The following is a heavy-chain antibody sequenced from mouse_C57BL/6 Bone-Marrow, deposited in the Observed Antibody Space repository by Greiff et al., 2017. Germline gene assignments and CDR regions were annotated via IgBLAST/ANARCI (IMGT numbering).Heavy chain of an antibody. J-gene: IGHJ4*01. CDR2: IDPENGDT. Sequence: VKLQQSGAELVRPGASVKLSCSASGFNIKDDYMHWVKQRPEQGLEWIGWIDPENGDTEYASQFQGKATITADTSSNTVFLQLSSLTSEDTTVYYCSTFGSYSMDYWGQGTSVTVSS. CDR3: STFGSYSMDY. CDR1: GFNIKDDY. V-gene: IGHV14-4*01.